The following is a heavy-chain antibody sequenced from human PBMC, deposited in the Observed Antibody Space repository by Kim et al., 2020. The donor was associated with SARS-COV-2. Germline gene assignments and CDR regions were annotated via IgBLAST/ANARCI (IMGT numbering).Heavy chain of an antibody. V-gene: IGHV4-59*09. Sequence: YNPSLKSRVTMSVDTSKNQFSLRLSSLTAADTAVYHCARGTMVQGVISDYWGQGILVTVSS. CDR3: ARGTMVQGVISDY. D-gene: IGHD3-10*01. J-gene: IGHJ4*02.